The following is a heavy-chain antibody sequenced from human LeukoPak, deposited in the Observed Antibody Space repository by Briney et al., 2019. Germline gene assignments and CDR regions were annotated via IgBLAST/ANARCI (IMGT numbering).Heavy chain of an antibody. J-gene: IGHJ6*02. D-gene: IGHD2-15*01. CDR1: GGSISSYY. CDR2: IHYSGST. CDR3: ARDSDIYYYYGMDV. V-gene: IGHV4-59*01. Sequence: PSETLSLTCTVSGGSISSYYWSWIRQPPGKGLEWIGYIHYSGSTNYNPSLKSRVTISVDTSKNQFSLKLSSVTAADTAVYYCARDSDIYYYYGMDVWGQGTTVTVSS.